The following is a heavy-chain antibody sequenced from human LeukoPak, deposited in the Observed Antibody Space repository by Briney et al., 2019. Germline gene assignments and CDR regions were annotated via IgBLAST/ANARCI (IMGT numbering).Heavy chain of an antibody. CDR3: AREGYRSGSRTGIDY. CDR2: IYSGGST. J-gene: IGHJ4*02. D-gene: IGHD5-18*01. Sequence: GGSLRLSCAASGFTVSSNFMNWVRQAPGRGLEWVSVIYSGGSTSYADSVKGRFTISRDNSKNTLFLQMNSLRIDDTAVYYCAREGYRSGSRTGIDYWGQGTLVTVSS. V-gene: IGHV3-66*02. CDR1: GFTVSSNF.